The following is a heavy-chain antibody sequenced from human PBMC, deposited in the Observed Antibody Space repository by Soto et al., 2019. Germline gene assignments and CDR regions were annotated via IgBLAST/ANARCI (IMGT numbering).Heavy chain of an antibody. CDR3: XXXXXXXTXGLYFDAFDI. J-gene: IGHJ3*02. Sequence: XVQLVESGGGLVQPGGSLRLSCVVTGFNFGNYWMTWVRQAPGKGLEWVANIKKEESKKSYLDXVRGRFTVXRXNAXXXXXXXXXXXXXXXXXXXXXXXXXXXXTXGLYFDAFDIWGQGTMVTVSS. V-gene: IGHV3-7*02. CDR2: IKKEESKK. D-gene: IGHD2-8*01. CDR1: GFNFGNYW.